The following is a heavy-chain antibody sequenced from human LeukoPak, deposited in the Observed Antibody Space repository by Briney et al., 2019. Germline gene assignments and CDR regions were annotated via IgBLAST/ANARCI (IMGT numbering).Heavy chain of an antibody. CDR1: GFTFRSYA. CDR2: ISGSGGGT. J-gene: IGHJ4*02. D-gene: IGHD2-21*01. CDR3: AKGSYSGDYSPTGNDY. Sequence: PGGSLRLSCAASGFTFRSYAMSWARLAPGKGLEWVSTISGSGGGTWYPDSVKGRFTISRDNSKNTLWLHMTSLRAEDTAVYSCAKGSYSGDYSPTGNDYWGQGTLVTVSS. V-gene: IGHV3-23*01.